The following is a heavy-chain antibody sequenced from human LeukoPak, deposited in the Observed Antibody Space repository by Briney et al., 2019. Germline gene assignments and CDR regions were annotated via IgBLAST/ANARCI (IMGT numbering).Heavy chain of an antibody. CDR3: ARGDSDYDRPGY. CDR2: INPSTGGT. CDR1: GYTFTAYY. Sequence: ASVKVSCKASGYTFTAYYMHWVRQAPGQGLEWMGWINPSTGGTNCAQKFQGRVTMTRDTSISTAYMELSRLKSDDTAVYYCARGDSDYDRPGYWGQGTLVTVSS. D-gene: IGHD5-12*01. V-gene: IGHV1-2*02. J-gene: IGHJ4*02.